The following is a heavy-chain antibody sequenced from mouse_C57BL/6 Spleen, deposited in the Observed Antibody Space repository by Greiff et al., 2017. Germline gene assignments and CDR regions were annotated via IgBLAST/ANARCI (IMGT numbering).Heavy chain of an antibody. CDR3: ARYCSSYVYYFDY. CDR1: GYTFTSYT. Sequence: VKLMESGAELARPGASVKMSCKASGYTFTSYTMHWVKQRPGQGLEWIGYINPSSGYTKYNQKFKDKATLTADKSSSTAYMHLSSLTSEDSAVYYCARYCSSYVYYFDYWGQGTTLTVSS. CDR2: INPSSGYT. V-gene: IGHV1-4*01. D-gene: IGHD1-1*01. J-gene: IGHJ2*01.